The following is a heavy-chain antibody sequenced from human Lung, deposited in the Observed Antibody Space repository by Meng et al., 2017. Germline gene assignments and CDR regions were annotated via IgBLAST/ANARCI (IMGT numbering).Heavy chain of an antibody. CDR1: GGSFSGYY. V-gene: IGHV4-34*01. CDR3: ARPKQANWYFDL. CDR2: INHSGST. Sequence: QVPLPEGGAGLLKASESLSVTCACYGGSFSGYYWRWIRQPPGKGLEWIGEINHSGSTNYNPSLKSRVTISVDTSKNQFSLKLSSVTAADTAVYYCARPKQANWYFDLWGRGTLVTVSS. J-gene: IGHJ2*01. D-gene: IGHD1/OR15-1a*01.